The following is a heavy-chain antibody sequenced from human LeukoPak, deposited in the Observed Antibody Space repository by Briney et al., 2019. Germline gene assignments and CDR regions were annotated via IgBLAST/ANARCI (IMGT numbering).Heavy chain of an antibody. CDR2: MKYDGSEK. D-gene: IGHD6-13*01. CDR1: GFTFSSYW. V-gene: IGHV3-7*01. Sequence: PGGSLRLSCAASGFTFSSYWMSWVRQAPGKGLEWVANMKYDGSEKDYVDSVKGRFTISRDNAKNSLYLQMSSLRAEDTAVYYCARDIEAAGLFFDYWGQGTLVTVSS. CDR3: ARDIEAAGLFFDY. J-gene: IGHJ4*02.